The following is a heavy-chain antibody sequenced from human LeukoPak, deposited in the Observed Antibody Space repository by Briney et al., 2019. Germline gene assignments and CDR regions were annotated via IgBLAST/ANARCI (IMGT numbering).Heavy chain of an antibody. Sequence: PGGSLRLSCAASGFTFSSYSMNWVRQAPGKGLEWVSSISSSSSYIYYADSVKGRFTISRDNAKNSVYLQINSLRAEDTAVYYCTRDLDLYNDAFDVWGQGTRVIVSS. CDR3: TRDLDLYNDAFDV. J-gene: IGHJ3*01. V-gene: IGHV3-21*01. D-gene: IGHD1-14*01. CDR2: ISSSSSYI. CDR1: GFTFSSYS.